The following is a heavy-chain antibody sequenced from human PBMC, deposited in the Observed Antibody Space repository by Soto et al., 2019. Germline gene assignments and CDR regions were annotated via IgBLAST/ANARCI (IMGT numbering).Heavy chain of an antibody. J-gene: IGHJ4*02. CDR1: GDTFSSYT. CDR3: ATSYGSESHAFDY. Sequence: GASVKVSCKASGDTFSSYTINWVRQAPGLGLEWMGRTIPILSMSNYALKFQGRLTITADKSTSTAYMELSSLRSEDTAMYYCATSYGSESHAFDYWGQGALVTVSS. V-gene: IGHV1-69*02. CDR2: TIPILSMS. D-gene: IGHD3-16*01.